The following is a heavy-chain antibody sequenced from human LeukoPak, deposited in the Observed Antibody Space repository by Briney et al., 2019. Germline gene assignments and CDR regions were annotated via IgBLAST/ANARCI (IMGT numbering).Heavy chain of an antibody. CDR2: IYYSGST. Sequence: SETLSLTCTVSGGSISSSSYYWGWIRQPPGKGLEWIGYIYYSGSTNYNPSLKSRVTISVDTSKNQFSLKLSSVTAADTAVYYCARVREGSGWYSGYYYYMDVWGKGTTVTISS. CDR1: GGSISSSSYY. J-gene: IGHJ6*03. V-gene: IGHV4-61*05. D-gene: IGHD6-19*01. CDR3: ARVREGSGWYSGYYYYMDV.